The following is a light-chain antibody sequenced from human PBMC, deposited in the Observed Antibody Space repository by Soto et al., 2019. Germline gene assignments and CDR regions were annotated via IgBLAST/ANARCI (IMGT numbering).Light chain of an antibody. J-gene: IGKJ3*01. CDR3: QRLNSYFFT. CDR2: GAS. V-gene: IGKV1-9*01. Sequence: DIQLTQSPSLLSASVGDRVTITCRASQGISRNLAWYQQKPGKAPKLLIYGASTLQSGVPSRFTGSGSGKELTLTISSLQPEDFANYYRQRLNSYFFTFGPGTKVDIK. CDR1: QGISRN.